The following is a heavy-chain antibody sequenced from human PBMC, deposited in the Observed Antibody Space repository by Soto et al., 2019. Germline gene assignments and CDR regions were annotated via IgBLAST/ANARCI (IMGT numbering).Heavy chain of an antibody. CDR2: INHSGST. V-gene: IGHV4-34*01. CDR3: ARDSTRRGACDI. D-gene: IGHD4-4*01. J-gene: IGHJ3*02. CDR1: DGSFSVYY. Sequence: PSDTLYLTCAIYDGSFSVYYWIWIRQSPGEGLEWIGEINHSGSTNYNPSLKSRVTMSVDASKNQFSLKLSSVTAADTAVYYCARDSTRRGACDIWGQGTTVTVS.